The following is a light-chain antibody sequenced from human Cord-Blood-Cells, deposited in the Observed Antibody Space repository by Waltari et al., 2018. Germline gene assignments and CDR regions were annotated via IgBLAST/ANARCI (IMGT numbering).Light chain of an antibody. V-gene: IGKV3-15*01. Sequence: EIVMTQSPATLSVSPGERATLSCRASQSVMTSLAWYQHKPGQAPRLLIFDASTRATGIPARFSGSGSGTEFTLTISGLQSEDFAVYYCQHYHNWPPTITFGQGTRLEIK. CDR2: DAS. CDR3: QHYHNWPPTIT. CDR1: QSVMTS. J-gene: IGKJ5*01.